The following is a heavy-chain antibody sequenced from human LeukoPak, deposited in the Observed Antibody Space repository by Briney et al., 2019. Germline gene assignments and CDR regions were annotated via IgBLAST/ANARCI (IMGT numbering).Heavy chain of an antibody. V-gene: IGHV3-30*02. CDR1: GFTFSSYG. Sequence: PGGSLRLSCAASGFTFSSYGMHWVRQAPGKGLEWVAFIRYDGSNKYYADSVKGRFTISRDNSKNTLYLQMNRLRAEDTAVYYCAKDYTYTMVRGGPLDYWGQGTLVTVSS. CDR2: IRYDGSNK. D-gene: IGHD3-10*01. CDR3: AKDYTYTMVRGGPLDY. J-gene: IGHJ4*02.